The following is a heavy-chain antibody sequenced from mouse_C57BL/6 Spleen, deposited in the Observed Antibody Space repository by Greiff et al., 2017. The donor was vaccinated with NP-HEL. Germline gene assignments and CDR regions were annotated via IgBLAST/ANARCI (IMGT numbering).Heavy chain of an antibody. Sequence: VQLQQPGAELVKPGASVKMSCKASGYTFTSHWITWVKQRPGQGLAWIGDIYPGSGSTNYNEKFKSKATLTVDTSSSTAYMQLSSLTSEDSAVYYCAIPGSSYNYFDYWGQGTTLTVSS. CDR3: AIPGSSYNYFDY. D-gene: IGHD1-1*01. CDR2: IYPGSGST. CDR1: GYTFTSHW. V-gene: IGHV1-55*01. J-gene: IGHJ2*01.